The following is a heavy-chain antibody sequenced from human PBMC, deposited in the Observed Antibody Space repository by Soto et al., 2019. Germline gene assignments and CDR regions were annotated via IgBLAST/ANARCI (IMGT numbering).Heavy chain of an antibody. CDR1: GGSISSSSYY. CDR2: IYYSGST. Sequence: PSETLSLTCTVSGGSISSSSYYWGWIRQPPGKGLEWIGSIYYSGSTYYNPSLKSRVTISVDTSKNQFSLKLSSVTAADTAVYYCARHPPSTYYYDSSHDAFDIWGQGTMVTVSS. V-gene: IGHV4-39*01. D-gene: IGHD3-22*01. CDR3: ARHPPSTYYYDSSHDAFDI. J-gene: IGHJ3*02.